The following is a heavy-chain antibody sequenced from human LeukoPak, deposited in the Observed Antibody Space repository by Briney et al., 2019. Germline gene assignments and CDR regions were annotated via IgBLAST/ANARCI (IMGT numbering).Heavy chain of an antibody. CDR2: ISGSGGST. D-gene: IGHD2-2*02. CDR3: AITIVVVPAPIPGYFDY. J-gene: IGHJ4*02. V-gene: IGHV3-23*01. Sequence: GGSLRLSCAASGFTFSSYAMSWVRQAPGKGLEWVSAISGSGGSTYYADSVKGRFTISRDNSKNTLYLQMNSLRAEDTAVYYCAITIVVVPAPIPGYFDYWGQGTLVTVSS. CDR1: GFTFSSYA.